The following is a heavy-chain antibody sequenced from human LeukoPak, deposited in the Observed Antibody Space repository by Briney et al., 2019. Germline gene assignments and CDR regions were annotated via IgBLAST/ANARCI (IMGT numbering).Heavy chain of an antibody. CDR3: AKDLSSLVAVAPGFDY. Sequence: GGSLRLSCAASGFTFSSYAMSGVRKAPGRGLEWVSAISGSGGSTYYADSVKGRFTISRDNSKNTLYLQMNSLRAEDTAVYYCAKDLSSLVAVAPGFDYWGQGTLVTVSS. CDR1: GFTFSSYA. CDR2: ISGSGGST. J-gene: IGHJ4*02. D-gene: IGHD6-19*01. V-gene: IGHV3-23*01.